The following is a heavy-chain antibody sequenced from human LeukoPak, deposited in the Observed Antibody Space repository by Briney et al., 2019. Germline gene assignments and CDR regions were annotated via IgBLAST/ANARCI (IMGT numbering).Heavy chain of an antibody. J-gene: IGHJ4*02. CDR1: GFTFSSYW. D-gene: IGHD1-26*01. Sequence: GGSLRLSCAASGFTFSSYWMHWVRQAPGKGLVWVSRINSDGSSTSYADSVKGRFTISRDNAKNSLYLQMNSLRAEDTALYYCAKDTLVGANNPSYDYWGQGTLVTVSS. CDR3: AKDTLVGANNPSYDY. V-gene: IGHV3-74*01. CDR2: INSDGSST.